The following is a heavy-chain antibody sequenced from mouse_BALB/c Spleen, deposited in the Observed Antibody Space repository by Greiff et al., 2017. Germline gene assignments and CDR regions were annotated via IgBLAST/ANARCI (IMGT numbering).Heavy chain of an antibody. D-gene: IGHD2-1*01. V-gene: IGHV5-17*02. J-gene: IGHJ3*01. CDR2: ISSGSSTI. Sequence: EVNVVESGGGLVQPGGSRKLSCAASGFTFSSFGMHWVRQAPEKGLEWVAYISSGSSTIYYADTVKGRFTISRDNPKNTLFLQMTSLRSEDTAMYYCARSGDGNPWFAYWGQGTLVTVSA. CDR3: ARSGDGNPWFAY. CDR1: GFTFSSFG.